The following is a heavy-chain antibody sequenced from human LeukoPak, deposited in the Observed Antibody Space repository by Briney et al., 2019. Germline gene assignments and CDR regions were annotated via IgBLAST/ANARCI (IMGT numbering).Heavy chain of an antibody. D-gene: IGHD3-10*01. CDR2: IYHSGST. Sequence: SDTLSLTCTVSGYSISSGYYWGWIRQPPGKGLEWIGSIYHSGSTYYNPSLKSRVTISVDTSKNQFSLKLSSVTAADTAVYYCARAPIYYYGSGRYIDYWGQGTLVTVSS. CDR3: ARAPIYYYGSGRYIDY. CDR1: GYSISSGYY. J-gene: IGHJ4*02. V-gene: IGHV4-38-2*02.